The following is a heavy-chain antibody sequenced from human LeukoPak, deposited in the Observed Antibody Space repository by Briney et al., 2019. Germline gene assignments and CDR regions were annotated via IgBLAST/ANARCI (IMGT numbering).Heavy chain of an antibody. J-gene: IGHJ4*02. D-gene: IGHD2-15*01. Sequence: PGGSLRLSCEVSGFTFSSFAMSWVRQAPGQGLEWISAINPSGNNTFSANSVKGRFTISRDNSKNTLFLQMNSLRDDDTAVYYCARQLRYCSDGTCYFDYWGQGTLVTVSS. CDR1: GFTFSSFA. CDR2: INPSGNNT. V-gene: IGHV3-23*01. CDR3: ARQLRYCSDGTCYFDY.